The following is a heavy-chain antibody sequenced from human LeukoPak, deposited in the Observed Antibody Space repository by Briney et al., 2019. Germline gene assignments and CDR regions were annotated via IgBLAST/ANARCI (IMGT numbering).Heavy chain of an antibody. CDR2: INPNSGDT. CDR3: GRSTRESYFDY. CDR1: GYTFTGYY. J-gene: IGHJ4*02. Sequence: ASVKVSCKASGYTFTGYYMHWVRQAPGQGLEWMGWINPNSGDTNYAQNFQGRVTMTRDTSISTAYMELSRLRSDDTALYYCGRSTRESYFDYWGQGTLVTVSS. D-gene: IGHD2-15*01. V-gene: IGHV1-2*02.